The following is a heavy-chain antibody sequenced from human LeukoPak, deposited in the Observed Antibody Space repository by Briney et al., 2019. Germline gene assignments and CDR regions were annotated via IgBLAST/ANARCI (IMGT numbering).Heavy chain of an antibody. Sequence: ASVKVSCKASGYTFTAQYMHWVRQAPGQGLEWMGRINPNSGGTNYAQKFQGRVTMTRDTSISTAYMELSRLRSDDTAVYYCARARSSSYGKNWFDPWGQGTLVTVSS. V-gene: IGHV1-2*06. CDR1: GYTFTAQY. J-gene: IGHJ5*02. CDR2: INPNSGGT. CDR3: ARARSSSYGKNWFDP. D-gene: IGHD6-6*01.